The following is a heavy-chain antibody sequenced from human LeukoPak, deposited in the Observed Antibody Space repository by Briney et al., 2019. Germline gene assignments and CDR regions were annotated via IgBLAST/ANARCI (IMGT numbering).Heavy chain of an antibody. V-gene: IGHV3-23*01. CDR2: ISASGAST. CDR3: AKTYRDYFDY. CDR1: GFTFSSYA. J-gene: IGHJ4*02. Sequence: GSLRLSCAASGFTFSSYAMNWVRQAPGKGLEWISAISASGASTFYADSVKGRFTISRDNAKNTVSLQLNSLRAEDTAIYYCAKTYRDYFDYWGRGTPVTVSS. D-gene: IGHD5-18*01.